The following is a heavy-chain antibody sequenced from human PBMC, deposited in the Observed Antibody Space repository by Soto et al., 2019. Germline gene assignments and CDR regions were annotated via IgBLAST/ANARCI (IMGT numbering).Heavy chain of an antibody. CDR3: ARRAFGSSRSFDI. Sequence: LRLSCAASGLAFSSHPMSWVRQAPERGLEWVSGISDSGGLTYNADSVKGRFTISRDNSKNTLYLQMNSLRAEDTALYYCARRAFGSSRSFDIWGQGTMVTVSS. V-gene: IGHV3-23*01. J-gene: IGHJ3*02. CDR1: GLAFSSHP. D-gene: IGHD6-6*01. CDR2: ISDSGGLT.